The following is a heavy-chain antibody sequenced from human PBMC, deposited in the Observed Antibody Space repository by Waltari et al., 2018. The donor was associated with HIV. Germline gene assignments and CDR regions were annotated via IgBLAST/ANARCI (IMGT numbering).Heavy chain of an antibody. Sequence: QVQLQQWGAGLLKPSETLSLTCAVYGGSFSGYYWSWIRQPPGKGLEWIGEINHSASTNYNPSRTSRVSISVDTSKNQFSLKLSSVTAADTAVYYCARGHLAVQGGYYYYGMDVWGQGTTVTVSS. CDR1: GGSFSGYY. J-gene: IGHJ6*02. V-gene: IGHV4-34*01. CDR2: INHSAST. CDR3: ARGHLAVQGGYYYYGMDV. D-gene: IGHD6-19*01.